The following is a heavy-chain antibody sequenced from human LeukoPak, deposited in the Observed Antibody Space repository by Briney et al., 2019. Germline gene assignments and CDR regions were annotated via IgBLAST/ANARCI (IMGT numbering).Heavy chain of an antibody. Sequence: GGSLRLSCAASGFTFGDYAMHWVRQAPGKGLEWVSLISWDGGSTYYADSVKGRFTISRDNSKNSLYLQMNSLRAEDTALYYCAKGNLYSSSWTEGEWNWFDPWGQGTLVTVSS. CDR1: GFTFGDYA. V-gene: IGHV3-43D*03. CDR2: ISWDGGST. D-gene: IGHD6-13*01. J-gene: IGHJ5*02. CDR3: AKGNLYSSSWTEGEWNWFDP.